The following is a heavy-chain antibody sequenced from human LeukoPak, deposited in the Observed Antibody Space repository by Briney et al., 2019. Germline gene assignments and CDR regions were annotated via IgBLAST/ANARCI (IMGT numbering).Heavy chain of an antibody. CDR2: INHSGST. Sequence: SETLSLTCAVYGGSFSGYYWSWIRQPPGKGLGWIGEINHSGSTNYNPSLKSRVTISVDTSKNQFSLKLSSVTAADTAVYYCARKGRRAAARLDYWGQGTLVTVSS. CDR3: ARKGRRAAARLDY. V-gene: IGHV4-34*01. D-gene: IGHD6-6*01. J-gene: IGHJ4*02. CDR1: GGSFSGYY.